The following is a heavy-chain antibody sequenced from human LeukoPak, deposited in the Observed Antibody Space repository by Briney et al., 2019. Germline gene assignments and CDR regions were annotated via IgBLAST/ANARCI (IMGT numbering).Heavy chain of an antibody. CDR1: GFTFSSYE. V-gene: IGHV3-48*03. D-gene: IGHD3-16*01. CDR3: VSAYGGLLDY. CDR2: ISGSGTTI. J-gene: IGHJ4*02. Sequence: GGSLRLSCAASGFTFSSYEMNWVRQVPGKGLEWFSYISGSGTTIYYADSVKGRFTISRDNAKNSLYLQMNSLRAEDTAVYYCVSAYGGLLDYWGQGTLVTVSS.